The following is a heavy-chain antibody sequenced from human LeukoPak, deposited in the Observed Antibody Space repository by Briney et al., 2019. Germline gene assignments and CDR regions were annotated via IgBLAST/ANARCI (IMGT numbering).Heavy chain of an antibody. V-gene: IGHV4-34*01. D-gene: IGHD2-2*01. CDR3: ARPGGYCSSTSCNYYYYYMDV. CDR1: GGSLRGYY. CDR2: INHSGST. Sequence: PSETLSLACAVYGGSLRGYYWSWIRQPPGKGLEWIGEINHSGSTNYNPSLKSRVTISVDTSKNQFSLKLSSVTAADTAVYYCARPGGYCSSTSCNYYYYYMDVWGKGTTVTVSS. J-gene: IGHJ6*03.